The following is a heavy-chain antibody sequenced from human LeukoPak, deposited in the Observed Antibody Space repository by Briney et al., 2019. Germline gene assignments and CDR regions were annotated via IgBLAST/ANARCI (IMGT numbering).Heavy chain of an antibody. V-gene: IGHV4-4*07. D-gene: IGHD2-2*01. Sequence: PSETLSLTCTVSGGSISSYYWSWIRQPAGKGLEWIGRIYTSGSTNYNPSLKSRVTISVDTSKNQFSLKLSSVTAADTAVYYCARARYCSSTSCQTHDYWGQGTLVTVSS. CDR3: ARARYCSSTSCQTHDY. CDR2: IYTSGST. CDR1: GGSISSYY. J-gene: IGHJ4*02.